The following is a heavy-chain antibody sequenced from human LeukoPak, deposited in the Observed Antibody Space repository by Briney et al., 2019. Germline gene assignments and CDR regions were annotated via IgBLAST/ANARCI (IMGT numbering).Heavy chain of an antibody. CDR1: GFTFSSYS. J-gene: IGHJ4*02. CDR3: ARDGYEGRDY. D-gene: IGHD5-18*01. CDR2: ISSSSSYI. V-gene: IGHV3-21*01. Sequence: GGSLRLSCAASGFTFSSYSMNWGRQAPGKGLEWFSSISSSSSYIYYADSVKGRFTISRDNAKNSLYLQMNSLRVDDTAVYYCARDGYEGRDYWGQGTLVTVSS.